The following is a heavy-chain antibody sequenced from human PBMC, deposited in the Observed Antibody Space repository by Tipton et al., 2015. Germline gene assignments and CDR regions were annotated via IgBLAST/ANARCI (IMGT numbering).Heavy chain of an antibody. CDR1: GGSFSDYY. CDR3: AKESGSNSEFDY. CDR2: IYYSGST. Sequence: TLSLTCTVSGGSFSDYYWSWIRQSPGEGLEWIGYIYYSGSTNYNPSLRSRVAMSMDTSKNQFSLKLSSVIAADTAVYYCAKESGSNSEFDYWGQGTLVSVSS. D-gene: IGHD3-10*01. J-gene: IGHJ4*02. V-gene: IGHV4-59*01.